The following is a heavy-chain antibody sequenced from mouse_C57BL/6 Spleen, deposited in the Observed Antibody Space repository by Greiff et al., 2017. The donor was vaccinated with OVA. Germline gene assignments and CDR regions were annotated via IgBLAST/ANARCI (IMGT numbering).Heavy chain of an antibody. CDR2: ISYDGSN. CDR1: GYSITSGYY. J-gene: IGHJ2*01. Sequence: DVQLVESGPGLVKPSQSLSLTCSVTGYSITSGYYWNWIRQFPGNKLEWMGYISYDGSNNYNPSLKNRISITRDTSKNQFFLKLNSVTTEDTATYDCARSYSNPYYFDYWGQGTTLTVSS. D-gene: IGHD2-5*01. CDR3: ARSYSNPYYFDY. V-gene: IGHV3-6*01.